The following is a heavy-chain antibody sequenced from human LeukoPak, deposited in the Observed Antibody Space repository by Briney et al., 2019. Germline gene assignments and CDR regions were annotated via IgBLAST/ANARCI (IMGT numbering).Heavy chain of an antibody. V-gene: IGHV1-69*05. CDR3: ARSIAGPSGAFDI. CDR2: IIPIFGTA. D-gene: IGHD1-26*01. J-gene: IGHJ3*02. Sequence: TSVKVSCKASGGTFSSYAISWVRQAPGQGLEWMGGIIPIFGTANYAQKFQGRVTITTDESTSTAYMELSSLRSEDTAVYYCARSIAGPSGAFDIWGQGTMVTVSS. CDR1: GGTFSSYA.